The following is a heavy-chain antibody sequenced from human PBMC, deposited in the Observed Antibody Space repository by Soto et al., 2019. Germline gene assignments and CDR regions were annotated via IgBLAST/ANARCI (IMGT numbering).Heavy chain of an antibody. CDR2: IRPNDGHT. Sequence: ASVKVSCKGLGYTFTSYGISWVRQAPGQGLEWMGWIRPNDGHTNYAQKFQDRVTMTRDTSTTTVYMDLRSLGSDDTAVYYCAIIGSGDYSDFDYWGQGTLVTVSS. V-gene: IGHV1-18*01. D-gene: IGHD4-4*01. J-gene: IGHJ4*02. CDR3: AIIGSGDYSDFDY. CDR1: GYTFTSYG.